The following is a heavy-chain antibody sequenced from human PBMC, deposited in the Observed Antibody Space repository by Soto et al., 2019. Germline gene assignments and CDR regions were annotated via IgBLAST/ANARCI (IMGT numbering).Heavy chain of an antibody. J-gene: IGHJ6*02. V-gene: IGHV3-30*03. CDR2: ISYDGSNK. Sequence: QVQMVESGGGVVHPGRALRLSCEASGFTFSSYGMHWVLQAPGKGLEWVAVISYDGSNKYYADSVKGRFTISRDNSKKPLYLKMNSLSGEETAVYYCASTVNTAHTYYFYGMDVRGQGTTVTVSS. D-gene: IGHD4-17*01. CDR3: ASTVNTAHTYYFYGMDV. CDR1: GFTFSSYG.